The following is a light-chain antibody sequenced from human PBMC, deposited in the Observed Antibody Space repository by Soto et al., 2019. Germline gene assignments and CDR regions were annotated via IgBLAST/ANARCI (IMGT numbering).Light chain of an antibody. CDR2: DAS. CDR3: QQYGGSPRT. CDR1: QSVSSSS. V-gene: IGKV3-20*01. Sequence: EIVLTQSPGTLSLSPGERAILSCRASQSVSSSSLAWYQQKRGQAPRLLIHDASSRATGIPDRFSGSGSGTDFTLPISRLEPEDFAVYYCQQYGGSPRTFGQGTKVEVK. J-gene: IGKJ1*01.